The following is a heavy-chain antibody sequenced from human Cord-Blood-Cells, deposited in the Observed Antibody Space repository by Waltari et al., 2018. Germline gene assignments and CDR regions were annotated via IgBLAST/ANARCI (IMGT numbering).Heavy chain of an antibody. CDR3: ARGTSYGDYDY. J-gene: IGHJ4*02. Sequence: QVQLQQWGAGLLKPSETLSLTCAVSGGSFSGYYWSWIRQPPGTGLEWIGEINHSGSTNYNPSLKSRVTISVDTSKNQFSLKLSSVTAADTAVYYCARGTSYGDYDYWGQGTLVTVSS. D-gene: IGHD4-17*01. CDR1: GGSFSGYY. V-gene: IGHV4-34*01. CDR2: INHSGST.